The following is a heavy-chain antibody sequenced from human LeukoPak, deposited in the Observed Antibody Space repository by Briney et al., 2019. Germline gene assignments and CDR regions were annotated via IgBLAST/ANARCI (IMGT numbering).Heavy chain of an antibody. CDR3: ARARGNGGYMDV. Sequence: ASVKVSCKASGYTFTNYDINWVRQATGQGLEWMGWMNPNSGNTGYAQKFQGRVTITRNTSISTAYMELSSLRSEDTAVYYCARARGNGGYMDVWGKGTTVTVSS. CDR1: GYTFTNYD. V-gene: IGHV1-8*03. D-gene: IGHD2-8*01. J-gene: IGHJ6*03. CDR2: MNPNSGNT.